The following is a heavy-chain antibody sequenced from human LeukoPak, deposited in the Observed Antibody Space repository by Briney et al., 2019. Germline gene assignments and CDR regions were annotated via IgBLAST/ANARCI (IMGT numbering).Heavy chain of an antibody. CDR2: ISSGSGYI. J-gene: IGHJ3*02. CDR3: AKDAPYYYDSSGYGGAFDI. D-gene: IGHD3-22*01. V-gene: IGHV3-21*04. Sequence: GSLRLSCAASGFTFSSYTMNWVRQAPGKGLEWVSSISSGSGYIYYADSVKGRFTISRDNSKNTLYLQINSLRAEDTAVYYCAKDAPYYYDSSGYGGAFDIWGQGTMVTVSS. CDR1: GFTFSSYT.